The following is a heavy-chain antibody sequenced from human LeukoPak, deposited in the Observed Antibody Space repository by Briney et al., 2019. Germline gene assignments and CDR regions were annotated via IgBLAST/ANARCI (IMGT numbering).Heavy chain of an antibody. CDR3: ARSVTMIRGIQTPYYYYMDV. CDR2: ISVYNGHT. D-gene: IGHD3-10*01. J-gene: IGHJ6*03. CDR1: AYTFTSYG. V-gene: IGHV1-18*01. Sequence: ASVKVSCKASAYTFTSYGISWVRQAPGQGLEWMGWISVYNGHTNYAQNLQGRVTMTRNTSISTAYMELSSLRAEDTAVYYCARSVTMIRGIQTPYYYYMDVWGEGTTVTVSS.